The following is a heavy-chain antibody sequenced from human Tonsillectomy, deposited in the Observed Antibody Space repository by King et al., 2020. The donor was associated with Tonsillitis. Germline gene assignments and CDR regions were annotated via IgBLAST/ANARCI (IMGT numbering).Heavy chain of an antibody. Sequence: TLQESGLALAKPTQTLTLTCTFSGFSLSTSGMCVSWIRQPPGKALEWLALIDWDDDKYYSTSLKTRLTISKDTCKNQVVLTMTNMDPVDTATYYCARINYYDSSGYNGYFDYWGQGTLVTVSS. J-gene: IGHJ4*02. CDR3: ARINYYDSSGYNGYFDY. D-gene: IGHD3-22*01. CDR1: GFSLSTSGMC. V-gene: IGHV2-70*01. CDR2: IDWDDDK.